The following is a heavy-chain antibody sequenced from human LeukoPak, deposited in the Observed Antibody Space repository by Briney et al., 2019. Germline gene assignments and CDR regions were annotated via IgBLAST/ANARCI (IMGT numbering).Heavy chain of an antibody. CDR3: AREGWSSGSPYQH. Sequence: PGRSLKLSCAASGFTFSSYAMHWVRQAPGKGLEWVAGISYDAVNKYYADSVKGRFTITRNNSKNTLYLQMLSLRAEDTAVYYCAREGWSSGSPYQHWGQGTLVTVSS. CDR2: ISYDAVNK. D-gene: IGHD1-26*01. V-gene: IGHV3-30*04. J-gene: IGHJ1*01. CDR1: GFTFSSYA.